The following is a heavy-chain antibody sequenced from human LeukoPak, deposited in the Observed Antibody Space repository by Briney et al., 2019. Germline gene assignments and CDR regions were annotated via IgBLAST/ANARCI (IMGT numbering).Heavy chain of an antibody. CDR1: GYSFTSYW. J-gene: IGHJ3*02. Sequence: GESLKISCKGSGYSFTSYWIGWVRQMPGKGLEWMGIIYPGDSDTRYSPSFQRHVTTSADNSISTAYLQWSSLKASDTAMYYCASTGITMIVGDAFDIWGQGTMVTVSS. D-gene: IGHD3-22*01. CDR2: IYPGDSDT. V-gene: IGHV5-51*01. CDR3: ASTGITMIVGDAFDI.